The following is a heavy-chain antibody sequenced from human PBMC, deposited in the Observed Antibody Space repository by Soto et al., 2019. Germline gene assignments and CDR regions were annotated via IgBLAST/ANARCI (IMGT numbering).Heavy chain of an antibody. CDR3: ARGRAVWSGYSIPIWNY. CDR1: GGSITTGGYY. Sequence: SETLSLTCTVSGGSITTGGYYWSWIRQLPGKGLEWIGHRYYSESTYYNPSLKSRVSISLDTSKNQFSLKLSFVTAADTAVYYCARGRAVWSGYSIPIWNYWGQGTLVTVSS. D-gene: IGHD3-3*01. V-gene: IGHV4-31*03. J-gene: IGHJ4*02. CDR2: RYYSEST.